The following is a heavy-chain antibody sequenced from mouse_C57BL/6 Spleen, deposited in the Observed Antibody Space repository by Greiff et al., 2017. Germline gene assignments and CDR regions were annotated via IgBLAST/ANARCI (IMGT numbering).Heavy chain of an antibody. CDR3: ASRDSSYEGDAMDY. D-gene: IGHD1-1*01. J-gene: IGHJ4*01. CDR1: GYTFTDYY. Sequence: EVQLQQSGPELVKPGASVKISCKASGYTFTDYYMNWVKQSHGKSLEWIGDINPNNGGTSYNQKFKGKATLTVDKSSSTAYMELRSLTSEDSAVYYCASRDSSYEGDAMDYWGQGTSVTVSS. CDR2: INPNNGGT. V-gene: IGHV1-26*01.